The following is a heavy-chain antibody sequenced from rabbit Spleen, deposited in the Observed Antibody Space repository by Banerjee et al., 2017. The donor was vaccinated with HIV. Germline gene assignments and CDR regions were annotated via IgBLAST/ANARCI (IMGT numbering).Heavy chain of an antibody. CDR2: IYVADGST. V-gene: IGHV1S45*01. D-gene: IGHD4-1*01. Sequence: QQQLEESGGGLVKPGGTLTLTCKASGFDLSNYYYMCWVRQAPGKGPEWIACIYVADGSTYYASWAKGRFTVSKTSSTTVTLQMTSLTAADTATYFCARGTDWGVIWLDLRGPGTLVTVS. CDR1: GFDLSNYYY. J-gene: IGHJ5*01. CDR3: ARGTDWGVIWLDL.